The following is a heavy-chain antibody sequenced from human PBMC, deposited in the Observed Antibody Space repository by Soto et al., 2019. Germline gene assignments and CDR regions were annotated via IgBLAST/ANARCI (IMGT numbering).Heavy chain of an antibody. J-gene: IGHJ6*03. CDR1: GFPFSSYG. Sequence: PGGSLGLSCAASGFPFSSYGVHWVRPAPGKGLEWVAVIWYDGSNKYYADSVKGRFTISRDNSKNTLYLRMNSLRAEDTAVYYCARRAYYYYYYMDVWGKGTTVTVSS. CDR2: IWYDGSNK. CDR3: ARRAYYYYYYMDV. V-gene: IGHV3-33*01.